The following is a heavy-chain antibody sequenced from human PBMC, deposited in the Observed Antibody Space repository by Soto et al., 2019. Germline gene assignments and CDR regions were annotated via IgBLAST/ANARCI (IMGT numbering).Heavy chain of an antibody. CDR3: ASLTSTWQVGFDY. J-gene: IGHJ4*02. V-gene: IGHV3-23*01. Sequence: EVQLLESGGGLVQPGGSLRLSCAASGFTFSSYAMSWVRQAPGKGLEWVSGISGSGVTTFYADSVKGRFTISRDNSKNTLYLQMNSLSTEDTAVYFCASLTSTWQVGFDYWGQGTLVTVSS. CDR1: GFTFSSYA. D-gene: IGHD6-13*01. CDR2: ISGSGVTT.